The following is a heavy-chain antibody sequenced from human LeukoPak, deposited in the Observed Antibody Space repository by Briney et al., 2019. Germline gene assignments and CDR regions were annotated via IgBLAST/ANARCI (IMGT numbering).Heavy chain of an antibody. Sequence: PGGSLRLSCAASGFTVSSNYMSWVRQAPGKGLEWVSVIYSGGSTYYADSVKGRFTISRDNSKNTLYLQMNSLRAGDTAVYYCARENYYDSSGYFDYWGQGTLVTVSS. J-gene: IGHJ4*02. CDR2: IYSGGST. D-gene: IGHD3-22*01. CDR1: GFTVSSNY. V-gene: IGHV3-53*01. CDR3: ARENYYDSSGYFDY.